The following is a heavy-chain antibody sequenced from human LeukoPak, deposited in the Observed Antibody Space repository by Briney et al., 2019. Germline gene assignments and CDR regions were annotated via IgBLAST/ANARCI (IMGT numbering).Heavy chain of an antibody. D-gene: IGHD3-10*01. CDR3: ARQFDSYFYYYLDV. CDR2: LYHPDST. V-gene: IGHV4-38-2*01. J-gene: IGHJ6*03. Sequence: SETLSLTGAVSGHPINSAYYWVWIRQPPGKGLEWIGSLYHPDSTYYNPSLESRVTMSVDTSRNQFSLKLSFVTAADTAVYYCARQFDSYFYYYLDVWGTGTTVTVSS. CDR1: GHPINSAYY.